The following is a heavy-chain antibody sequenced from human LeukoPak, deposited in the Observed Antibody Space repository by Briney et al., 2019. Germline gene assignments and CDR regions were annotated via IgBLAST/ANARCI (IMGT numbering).Heavy chain of an antibody. CDR1: GYTFTSYV. Sequence: ASVKVSCKASGYTFTSYVINWVRQATGQGLEWMGWMNPNNGNTAYAQKFQGRVTMTRNTSISTAYMELTSLRSEDTAVYYCASHLRRGSYWGGDYWGQGTLVTVSS. CDR3: ASHLRRGSYWGGDY. V-gene: IGHV1-8*01. D-gene: IGHD1-26*01. CDR2: MNPNNGNT. J-gene: IGHJ4*02.